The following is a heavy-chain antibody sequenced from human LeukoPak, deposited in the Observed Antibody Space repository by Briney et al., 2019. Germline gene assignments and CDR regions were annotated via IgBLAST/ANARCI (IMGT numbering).Heavy chain of an antibody. CDR2: INWNGGST. CDR3: ARDSSPRGHAYGSGSYYRALQTRYYYYYYMDV. CDR1: GFTVSSNY. Sequence: TGGSLRLSCAASGFTVSSNYMSWVRQAPGKGLEWVSGINWNGGSTGYADSVKGRFTISRDNAKNSLYLQMNSLRAEDTALYYCARDSSPRGHAYGSGSYYRALQTRYYYYYYMDVWGKGTTVTVSS. D-gene: IGHD3-10*01. V-gene: IGHV3-20*04. J-gene: IGHJ6*03.